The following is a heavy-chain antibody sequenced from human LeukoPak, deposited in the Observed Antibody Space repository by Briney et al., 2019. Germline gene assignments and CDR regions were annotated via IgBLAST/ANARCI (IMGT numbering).Heavy chain of an antibody. Sequence: ASVKVSCKASGYTFTSYGISWVRQAPGQGLEWMGWTSAYNGNTNYAQKLQGRVTMTTDTSTSTAYMELRSLRSDDTAVYYCARLPILTGSPNYFDYWGQGTLVTVSS. CDR3: ARLPILTGSPNYFDY. V-gene: IGHV1-18*01. J-gene: IGHJ4*02. CDR2: TSAYNGNT. D-gene: IGHD3-9*01. CDR1: GYTFTSYG.